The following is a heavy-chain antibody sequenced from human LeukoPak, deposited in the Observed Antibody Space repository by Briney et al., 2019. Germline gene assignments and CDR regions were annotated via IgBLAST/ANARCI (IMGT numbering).Heavy chain of an antibody. J-gene: IGHJ4*02. V-gene: IGHV4-39*01. Sequence: SETLSLTCSVSGGSISRSSYYWGWLRHPPGKGLEWIGSIYYSGSTYYNPSLKSRVTISVDTFKNQFSLKLSSVTAADTAVYYCASGPRPFDYGGQGTLVTVSS. CDR1: GGSISRSSYY. CDR2: IYYSGST. CDR3: ASGPRPFDY.